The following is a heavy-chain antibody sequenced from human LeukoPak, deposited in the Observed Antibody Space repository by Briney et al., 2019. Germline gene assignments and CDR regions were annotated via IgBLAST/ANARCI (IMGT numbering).Heavy chain of an antibody. CDR1: GFTFSSYA. V-gene: IGHV3-30*04. CDR2: ISYDGSNK. J-gene: IGHJ5*02. Sequence: PGGSLRLSCAASGFTFSSYAMHWVRQAPGKGLEWVAVISYDGSNKYYADPVKGRFTISRDNSKNTLYLQMNSLRAEDTAVYYCARARGFGSWFDPWGQGTLVTVSS. D-gene: IGHD3-16*01. CDR3: ARARGFGSWFDP.